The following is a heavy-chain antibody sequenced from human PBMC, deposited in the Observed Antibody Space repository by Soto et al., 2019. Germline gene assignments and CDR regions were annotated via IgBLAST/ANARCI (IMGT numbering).Heavy chain of an antibody. CDR2: ISYDGSNK. V-gene: IGHV3-30*03. D-gene: IGHD1-26*01. CDR1: GFTFSHYG. Sequence: QVQLVESGGGVVQPGRSLRLSCAASGFTFSHYGIHWVRQAPGKGLEWLAVISYDGSNKHYADSVKGRFTVSRDNSKXTLYLXMNSXXXXDXAXXXXXRXSGKYQGPIDYWGQGTLVTVSS. CDR3: XRXSGKYQGPIDY. J-gene: IGHJ4*02.